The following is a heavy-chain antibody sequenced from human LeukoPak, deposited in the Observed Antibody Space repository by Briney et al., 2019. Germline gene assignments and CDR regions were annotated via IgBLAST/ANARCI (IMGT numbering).Heavy chain of an antibody. D-gene: IGHD6-13*01. V-gene: IGHV3-23*01. CDR3: VKGSAGSRPYYFDY. CDR1: GFTFSSYA. J-gene: IGHJ4*02. Sequence: GGSLTLSCTASGFTFSSYAMYWGRQAPGQGMDRDSAISTNGGSTYFADSVQGRFTITRDNSENTLSLEMNSLRPEDTAVYYCVKGSAGSRPYYFDYWGQGTLLTVSS. CDR2: ISTNGGST.